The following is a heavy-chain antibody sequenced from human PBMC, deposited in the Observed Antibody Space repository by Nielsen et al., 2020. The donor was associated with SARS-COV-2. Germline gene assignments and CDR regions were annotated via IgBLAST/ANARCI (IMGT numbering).Heavy chain of an antibody. CDR2: IYYSGST. D-gene: IGHD6-19*01. J-gene: IGHJ4*02. Sequence: SETLSLTCTVSSGSISSSSYYWGWIRQPPGKGLEWIGSIYYSGSTYYNPSLKSRVTISVDTSKNQFSLKLSSVTAADTAVYYCARQDYSSGLGYWGQGTLVTVSS. CDR3: ARQDYSSGLGY. CDR1: SGSISSSSYY. V-gene: IGHV4-39*01.